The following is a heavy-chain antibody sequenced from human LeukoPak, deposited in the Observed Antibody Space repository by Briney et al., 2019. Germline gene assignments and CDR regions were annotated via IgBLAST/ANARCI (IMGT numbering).Heavy chain of an antibody. J-gene: IGHJ3*02. V-gene: IGHV3-23*01. D-gene: IGHD2/OR15-2a*01. CDR2: ISGSVTST. Sequence: GGSLRLSCAASGFTLSTYAMNWVRQAPGKGLEWVSGISGSVTSTYYADSVKGRFTISRDSSKNTLYLQMNSLRAEDTAVYYCAKVSVLADAFDIWGQGTMVTVSS. CDR1: GFTLSTYA. CDR3: AKVSVLADAFDI.